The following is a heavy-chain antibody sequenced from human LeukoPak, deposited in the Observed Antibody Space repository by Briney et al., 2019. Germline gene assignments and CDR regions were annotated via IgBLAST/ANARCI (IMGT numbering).Heavy chain of an antibody. Sequence: PSETLSLTCTVSGGSISSSRYYWGWIRQPPGKGLEWIGSIYYSGSTYYSPSLKSRVTISVDTSKNQFSLKLSSVTAADTAVYYCARPVEMATIGPFDYWGQGTLVTVSS. D-gene: IGHD5-24*01. V-gene: IGHV4-39*01. CDR1: GGSISSSRYY. J-gene: IGHJ4*02. CDR3: ARPVEMATIGPFDY. CDR2: IYYSGST.